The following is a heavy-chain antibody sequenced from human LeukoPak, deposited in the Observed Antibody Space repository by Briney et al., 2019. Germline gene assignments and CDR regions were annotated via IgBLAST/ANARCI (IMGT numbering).Heavy chain of an antibody. D-gene: IGHD4-17*01. CDR1: GFTFSSYG. CDR2: ISGSGGST. V-gene: IGHV3-23*01. CDR3: AKDGSYGDYYFDY. Sequence: GGSLRLSCAASGFTFSSYGMSWVRQAPGKGLEWVSAISGSGGSTYYADSVKGRFTISRDNSKNTLYLQMNSLRAEDTAVYYCAKDGSYGDYYFDYWGQGTLVTVSS. J-gene: IGHJ4*02.